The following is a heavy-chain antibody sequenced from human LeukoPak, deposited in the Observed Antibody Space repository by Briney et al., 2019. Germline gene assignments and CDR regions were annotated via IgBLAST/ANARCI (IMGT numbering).Heavy chain of an antibody. Sequence: GGSLRLSCAASGFTFSSYAMSWVRQAPGKGLEWVSAISGSGGSTYYADSVKSRFTISRDNSKNTLYLQMNSLRAEDTAVYYCAKDLSGNPYYFDYWGQGTLVTVSS. D-gene: IGHD2-15*01. V-gene: IGHV3-23*01. CDR1: GFTFSSYA. CDR2: ISGSGGST. J-gene: IGHJ4*02. CDR3: AKDLSGNPYYFDY.